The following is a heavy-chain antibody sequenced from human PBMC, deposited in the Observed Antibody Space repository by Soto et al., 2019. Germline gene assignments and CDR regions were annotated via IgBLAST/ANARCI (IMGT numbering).Heavy chain of an antibody. J-gene: IGHJ2*01. CDR3: AIMEGGPWYFDL. CDR2: ISYDGSTK. D-gene: IGHD2-8*01. CDR1: GFTFSTYG. Sequence: QVQLVESGGGVVQPGRSLRLSCAASGFTFSTYGMHWVRQAPGKGLDWVAVISYDGSTKYYADSLKGRFTISRDNSKNPLYLQMNSLRPEDTAVYYRAIMEGGPWYFDLWGRGNLGSVSS. V-gene: IGHV3-30*03.